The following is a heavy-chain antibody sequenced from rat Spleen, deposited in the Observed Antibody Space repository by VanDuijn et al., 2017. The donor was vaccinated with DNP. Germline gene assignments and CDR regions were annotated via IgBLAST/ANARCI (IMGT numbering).Heavy chain of an antibody. V-gene: IGHV2-27*01. Sequence: QVQLRESGPGLVQPSQILSLTCTVSGFSLTSYHVHWVRQPPGKGLEWMGRIQSGGSTDYNSALKSRLSISRDTSKSQVFLKMNSLQTEDTATYYCARGYWFAYWGQGTLVTVSS. CDR3: ARGYWFAY. CDR1: GFSLTSYH. CDR2: IQSGGST. J-gene: IGHJ3*01.